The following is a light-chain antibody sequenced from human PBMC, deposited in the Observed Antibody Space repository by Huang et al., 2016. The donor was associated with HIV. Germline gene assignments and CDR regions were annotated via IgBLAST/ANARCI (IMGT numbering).Light chain of an antibody. V-gene: IGKV1-5*03. CDR3: QQYSSWRT. Sequence: DIQMIKFPSTLSAFVGDRVTITCRASQTITNWLAWYQQKPGKAPKLLIYKASTLETGVPSRFSGSGSGTEFTLTINSMQPDDFATYYCQQYSSWRTFGQGTKVE. CDR1: QTITNW. J-gene: IGKJ1*01. CDR2: KAS.